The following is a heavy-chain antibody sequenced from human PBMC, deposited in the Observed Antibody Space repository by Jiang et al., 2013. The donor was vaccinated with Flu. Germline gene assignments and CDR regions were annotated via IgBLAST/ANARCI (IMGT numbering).Heavy chain of an antibody. D-gene: IGHD7-27*01. CDR1: GFTVRSND. CDR2: IYSDGST. V-gene: IGHV3-53*01. CDR3: ARALTWGKYGSNLYYFDS. Sequence: VQLLESGGGLIQPGGSLRLSCAASGFTVRSNDMGWVRQAPGKGLEWVSVIYSDGSTYFGDSVEGRFTISRDNSENTLFLQMNSLRGDDTAVYYCARALTWGKYGSNLYYFDSWGQGTLVTVSA. J-gene: IGHJ4*02.